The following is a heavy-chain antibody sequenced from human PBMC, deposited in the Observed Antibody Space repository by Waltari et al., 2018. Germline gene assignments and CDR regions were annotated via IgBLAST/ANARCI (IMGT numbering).Heavy chain of an antibody. V-gene: IGHV5-51*01. D-gene: IGHD2-8*01. CDR3: ARHGLRDCTNGVCSFQGMDV. J-gene: IGHJ6*02. CDR1: GYSFTSYW. Sequence: EVQLVQSGAEVKKPGESLKISCKGSGYSFTSYWIGWVRQMPGKGLGWMGIICPGDADTIYSPSFQGQVTIAADKSISTAYWQWSSLKAADTAMYYCARHGLRDCTNGVCSFQGMDVWGQGTTVTVSS. CDR2: ICPGDADT.